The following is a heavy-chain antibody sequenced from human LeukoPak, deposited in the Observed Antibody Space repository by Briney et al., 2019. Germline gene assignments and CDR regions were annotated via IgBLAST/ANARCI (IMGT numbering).Heavy chain of an antibody. V-gene: IGHV1-18*01. CDR3: ARDDGRYCSGGSCYYGDY. Sequence: GASVKVSCKASGYTFTSYGISWVRQAPGQGLEWMGWISAYNGNTNYAQKLQGRVTMTTDTSTSTAYMELRSLRSEDTAVYYCARDDGRYCSGGSCYYGDYWGQGTLVTVSS. CDR2: ISAYNGNT. J-gene: IGHJ4*02. D-gene: IGHD2-15*01. CDR1: GYTFTSYG.